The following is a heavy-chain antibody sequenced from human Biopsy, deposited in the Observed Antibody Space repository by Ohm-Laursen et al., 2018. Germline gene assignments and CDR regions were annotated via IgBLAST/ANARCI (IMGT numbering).Heavy chain of an antibody. CDR2: VYYTGST. V-gene: IGHV4-59*01. D-gene: IGHD3-22*01. CDR3: ARDRGYYSDRTVPGYFDL. CDR1: GVSISSYY. Sequence: SDTLSLTCTVSGVSISSYYWSWIRQPPGKGLQWIGYVYYTGSTDYNPSLQSRVTISVDTSKNHFSLRLRSVTPADTAIYYCARDRGYYSDRTVPGYFDLWGRGTLVTVPS. J-gene: IGHJ2*01.